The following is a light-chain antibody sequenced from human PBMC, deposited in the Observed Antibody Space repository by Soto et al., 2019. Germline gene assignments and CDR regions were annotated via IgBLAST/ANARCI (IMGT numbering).Light chain of an antibody. J-gene: IGKJ1*01. CDR2: VAF. V-gene: IGKV1-27*01. CDR3: QKYNSAPWT. CDR1: QGIYKY. Sequence: DIQMTQSPSSLSASVGDRVTITCRASQGIYKYLAWYQQKPGKVPKVLIYVAFTLQSGVPSRFSGAGSGTNITLTISSLESKNVATNYCQKYNSAPWTFGQGTTVDIK.